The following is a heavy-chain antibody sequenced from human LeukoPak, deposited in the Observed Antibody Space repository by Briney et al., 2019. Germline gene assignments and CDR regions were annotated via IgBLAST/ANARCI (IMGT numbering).Heavy chain of an antibody. CDR2: ISAYNGNT. D-gene: IGHD3-3*01. CDR1: GYTFTSYG. Sequence: ASVKVSCKASGYTFTSYGISWVRQAPGQGLEWMGWISAYNGNTNYAQRLQGRVTMTTDTSTSTAYMELSSLRSEDTAVYYCASSSFEGLRFLEFDPWGQGTLVTDSS. V-gene: IGHV1-18*01. J-gene: IGHJ5*02. CDR3: ASSSFEGLRFLEFDP.